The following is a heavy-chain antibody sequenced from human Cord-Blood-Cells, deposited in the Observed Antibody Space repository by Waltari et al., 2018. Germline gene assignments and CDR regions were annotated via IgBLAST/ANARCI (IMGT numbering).Heavy chain of an antibody. CDR1: GGSISSSSYY. J-gene: IGHJ1*01. Sequence: QLQLQESGPGLVKPSETLSLTCTVSGGSISSSSYYWGWIRQPPGKGLEWIGSIYYSGGTYSNPSLKSRVTISVDTSKNQFSLKLSSVTAADTAVYYCARHFLLGEYSSSSEYFQHWGQGTLVTVSS. D-gene: IGHD6-6*01. V-gene: IGHV4-39*01. CDR2: IYYSGGT. CDR3: ARHFLLGEYSSSSEYFQH.